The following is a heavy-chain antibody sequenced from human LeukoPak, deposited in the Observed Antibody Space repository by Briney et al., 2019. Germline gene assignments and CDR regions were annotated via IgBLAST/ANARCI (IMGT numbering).Heavy chain of an antibody. J-gene: IGHJ3*02. CDR1: GFTFSSYW. Sequence: GGSLRLSCAASGFTFSSYWMHWVRQAPGKGLVWVSRINTDGSSTSYADSVKGRFTISRDNAKNTLYLQMNSLRAEDTAVYYCARPDSYDAFDIWGQGTMVTVSS. CDR3: ARPDSYDAFDI. V-gene: IGHV3-74*01. CDR2: INTDGSST. D-gene: IGHD3-3*01.